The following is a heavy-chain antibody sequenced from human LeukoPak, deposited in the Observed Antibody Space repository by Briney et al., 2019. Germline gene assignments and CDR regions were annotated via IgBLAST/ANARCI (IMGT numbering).Heavy chain of an antibody. Sequence: ASVKVSCKASGYTFTSYYIHWVRQAPGQGLEWLGWMNPNSGNTGYAQKFRGRVTITGDTSISTVCMELSSLTSEDTAVYYCTRGRPTSFDPWGQGTLVTVSS. J-gene: IGHJ5*02. CDR1: GYTFTSYY. V-gene: IGHV1-8*03. D-gene: IGHD6-6*01. CDR3: TRGRPTSFDP. CDR2: MNPNSGNT.